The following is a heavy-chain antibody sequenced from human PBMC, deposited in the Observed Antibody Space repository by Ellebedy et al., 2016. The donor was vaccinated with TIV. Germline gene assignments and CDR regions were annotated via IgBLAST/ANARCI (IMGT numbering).Heavy chain of an antibody. CDR1: GGSISSSNW. Sequence: SETLSLTXAVSGGSISSSNWWSWVRQPPGKGLEWIGEIYHSGSTNYNPSLKSRVTISADKSKNQFSLKLSSVTAADTAVYYCARDLRGSDYFDYWGQGTLVTVSS. J-gene: IGHJ4*02. D-gene: IGHD5-24*01. V-gene: IGHV4-4*02. CDR2: IYHSGST. CDR3: ARDLRGSDYFDY.